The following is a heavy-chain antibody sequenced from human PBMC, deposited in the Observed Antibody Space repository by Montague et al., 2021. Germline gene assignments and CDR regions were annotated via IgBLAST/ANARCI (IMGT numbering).Heavy chain of an antibody. CDR3: ARRGIVGGGQKGYFYAMDV. D-gene: IGHD1-26*01. Sequence: SETLSLTCGIYGGSLSEYYWTWIRQSPEKGLEWIGEVRHIGSTNYNPSLKSRVTMSVDKSKNQFSLKLRSATAADTAVYYCARRGIVGGGQKGYFYAMDVWGQGTTVIVSS. CDR1: GGSLSEYY. J-gene: IGHJ6*02. V-gene: IGHV4-34*01. CDR2: VRHIGST.